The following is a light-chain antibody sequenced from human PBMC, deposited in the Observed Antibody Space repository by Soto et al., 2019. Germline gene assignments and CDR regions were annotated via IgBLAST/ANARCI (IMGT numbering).Light chain of an antibody. CDR1: QDISNY. CDR3: QHYDNLPALT. J-gene: IGKJ4*01. V-gene: IGKV1-33*01. Sequence: DIQMTQSPSSLSASVADRVTITCQASQDISNYLNWYQQKLGKAPKLLIYDASNLETGVPSRFSGSGSGTDFTFTISSLQPEDIATYYCQHYDNLPALTFGGGTKVEI. CDR2: DAS.